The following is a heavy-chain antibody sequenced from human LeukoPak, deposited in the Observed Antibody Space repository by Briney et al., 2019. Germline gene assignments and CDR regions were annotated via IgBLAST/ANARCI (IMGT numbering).Heavy chain of an antibody. D-gene: IGHD3-22*01. Sequence: SQTLSLTCAISGDSVSSNSAAWNWIRQSPSRGLEWLGRTYYRSKWYNDYAVSVKSRITINPDTSKNQFSLQLNSVTPEDTAVYYCARDQYYYDSSVYYARYYYGMDVWGQGTTVTVSS. CDR3: ARDQYYYDSSVYYARYYYGMDV. V-gene: IGHV6-1*01. CDR2: TYYRSKWYN. J-gene: IGHJ6*02. CDR1: GDSVSSNSAA.